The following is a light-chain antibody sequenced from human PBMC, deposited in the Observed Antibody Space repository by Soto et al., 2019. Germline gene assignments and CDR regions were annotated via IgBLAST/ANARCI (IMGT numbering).Light chain of an antibody. CDR2: DAS. V-gene: IGKV3-11*01. J-gene: IGKJ5*01. Sequence: EIVLTQSPATLSLSPGERATLSCRASQSVSSYLAWYQQKPGQAPRLLIYDASNRATGIPARFSGSGSGTGFTLTISSLEPEDVAVYYCQQRSNWPTITFGQGTRLEIK. CDR3: QQRSNWPTIT. CDR1: QSVSSY.